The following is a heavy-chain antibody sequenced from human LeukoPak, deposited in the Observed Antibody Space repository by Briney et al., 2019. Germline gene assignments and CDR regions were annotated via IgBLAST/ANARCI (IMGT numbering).Heavy chain of an antibody. V-gene: IGHV4-34*01. CDR3: ARGAPENNNWNGGS. CDR2: INHSGST. D-gene: IGHD1-1*01. J-gene: IGHJ4*02. Sequence: PSETLSLTCAVYGGSFSGYYWSWIRQPPGKGLEWIGEINHSGSTNYNPSLKSRVTISVDTSKNQFSLKLSSVPAADTAVDYCARGAPENNNWNGGSWGQGTLVTVSS. CDR1: GGSFSGYY.